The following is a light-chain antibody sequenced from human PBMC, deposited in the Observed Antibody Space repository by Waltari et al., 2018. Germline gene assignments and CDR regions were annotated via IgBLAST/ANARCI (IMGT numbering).Light chain of an antibody. Sequence: SYELSQPLSVSVPLGQTARISCGGNNIGNKNVHWYQQKPGQAPVLVIYRDRNRPSSIPERFSGSNSGNMATLTISRAQAGDEADFYCQVWDSSTVVFGGGTKLTVL. V-gene: IGLV3-9*01. CDR2: RDR. CDR1: NIGNKN. CDR3: QVWDSSTVV. J-gene: IGLJ2*01.